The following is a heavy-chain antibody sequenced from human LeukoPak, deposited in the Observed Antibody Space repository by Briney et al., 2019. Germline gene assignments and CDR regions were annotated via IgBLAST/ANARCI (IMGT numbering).Heavy chain of an antibody. CDR3: ARGSYYSDY. CDR2: ISYDGSNK. J-gene: IGHJ4*02. D-gene: IGHD1-26*01. V-gene: IGHV3-30*03. CDR1: GFTFSSYG. Sequence: PGRSLRLSCAASGFTFSSYGMHWVRQAPGKGLEWVAVISYDGSNKYYADSVKGRFTISRDNSKNTLYLQMNSLRAEDTAVYYCARGSYYSDYWGQGALVTVSS.